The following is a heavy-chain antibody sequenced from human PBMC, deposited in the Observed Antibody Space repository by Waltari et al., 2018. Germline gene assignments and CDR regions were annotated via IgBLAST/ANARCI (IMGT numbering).Heavy chain of an antibody. V-gene: IGHV1-2*02. D-gene: IGHD3-3*01. CDR1: GYTFTGYY. Sequence: QVQLVQSGAEVKKPGASVKVSCTASGYTFTGYYMHWVRQAPGQGLEWMGWINPNSGGTNYAQKFQGRVTMTRDTSSSTAYMELSRLRSDDTAVYYCARDNRYDFWSGYSPDVWGQGTTVTVSS. J-gene: IGHJ6*02. CDR3: ARDNRYDFWSGYSPDV. CDR2: INPNSGGT.